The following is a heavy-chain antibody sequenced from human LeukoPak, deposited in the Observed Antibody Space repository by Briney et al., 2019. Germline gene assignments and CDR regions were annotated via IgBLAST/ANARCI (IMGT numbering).Heavy chain of an antibody. CDR2: ISGSGDST. CDR3: ARDLRSPGAFDI. V-gene: IGHV3-23*01. J-gene: IGHJ3*02. Sequence: GGSLRLSCAASGFTFSSYAMSWVRQAPGKGLEWVSAISGSGDSTYYADSVKGRFTISRDNSKNTLYLQMNSLRAEDTAVYYCARDLRSPGAFDIWGQGTMVTVSS. D-gene: IGHD1-26*01. CDR1: GFTFSSYA.